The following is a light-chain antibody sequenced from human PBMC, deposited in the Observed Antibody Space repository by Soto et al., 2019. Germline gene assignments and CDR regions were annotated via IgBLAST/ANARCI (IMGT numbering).Light chain of an antibody. CDR1: KSVRSN. V-gene: IGKV3D-15*02. CDR2: GAS. Sequence: EKEMRQSPATLSVSPRERATLSCKASKSVRSNSAWYQHKPGQAPRLLIYGASTRATGIPARFSGSGSGTDFTLTISRLEPEDFAVYYCQQYGSSPLTFGGGTKV. J-gene: IGKJ4*01. CDR3: QQYGSSPLT.